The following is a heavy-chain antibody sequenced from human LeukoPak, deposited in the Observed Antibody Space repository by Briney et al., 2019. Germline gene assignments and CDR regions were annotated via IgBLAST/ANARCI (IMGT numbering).Heavy chain of an antibody. V-gene: IGHV5-51*01. CDR1: GYTFTSYW. J-gene: IGHJ3*02. CDR3: ARHLEYTTSSGAFDI. D-gene: IGHD6-6*01. CDR2: IYPGDSDT. Sequence: AGESLKISCKGSGYTFTSYWIAWVRQMPGKGLEWMGFIYPGDSDTRYSPSFQGQVTISDDKSLTTAYLQWSGLKASDTAMYYCARHLEYTTSSGAFDIWGQGTMVTVSS.